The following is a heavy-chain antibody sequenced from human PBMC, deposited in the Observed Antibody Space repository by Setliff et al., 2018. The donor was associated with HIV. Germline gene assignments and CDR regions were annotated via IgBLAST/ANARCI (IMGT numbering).Heavy chain of an antibody. CDR2: ISGSGEAT. CDR3: TRDGPGRARADYYGMDV. V-gene: IGHV3-11*04. Sequence: GGSLRLSCAASGFIFSDYYMNWIRQAPGRGLEWVSYISGSGEATDFADSVKGRFTTSRDNAKNSPYLQMNSLSAEDTAVYYCTRDGPGRARADYYGMDVWGQGTTVTVSS. J-gene: IGHJ6*02. CDR1: GFIFSDYY.